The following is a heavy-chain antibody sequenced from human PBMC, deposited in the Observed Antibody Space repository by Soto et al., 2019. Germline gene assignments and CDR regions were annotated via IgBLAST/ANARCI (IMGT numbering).Heavy chain of an antibody. CDR2: ISNDGNNK. Sequence: GGSLRLSCAASGFTFSSYAMHWVRQAPGKGLEWVAVISNDGNNKYYEDSVKGRFTSSRDNSKNTLYLQVDSLRAEDTAVYYCAREYQLLTYYFDYWGQGTLVTVSS. V-gene: IGHV3-30-3*01. D-gene: IGHD2-2*01. J-gene: IGHJ4*02. CDR3: AREYQLLTYYFDY. CDR1: GFTFSSYA.